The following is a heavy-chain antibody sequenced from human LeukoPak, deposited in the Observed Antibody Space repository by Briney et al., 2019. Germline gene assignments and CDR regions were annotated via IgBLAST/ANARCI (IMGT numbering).Heavy chain of an antibody. V-gene: IGHV3-30-3*01. CDR3: ARDSTGYSSSWSLDY. Sequence: PGGSLRLSCAASGFTFSSYAMHWARQAPGKGLEWVAVISYDGSNKYYADSVKGRFTISRDNSKNTLYLQMNSLRAEDTAVYYCARDSTGYSSSWSLDYWGQGTLVTVSS. J-gene: IGHJ4*02. CDR2: ISYDGSNK. D-gene: IGHD6-13*01. CDR1: GFTFSSYA.